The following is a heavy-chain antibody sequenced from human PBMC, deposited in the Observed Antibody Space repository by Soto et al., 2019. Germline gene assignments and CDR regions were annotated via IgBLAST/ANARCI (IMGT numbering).Heavy chain of an antibody. V-gene: IGHV3-30*18. CDR2: ISYDGSNK. Sequence: GGSLRLSCAASGFTFSSYGMHWVRQAPGKGLEWVAVISYDGSNKYYADSVKGRFTISRDNSKNTLYLQMNSLRAEDTAVYYCAKDRTGTFDYWGQGTLVTVSS. CDR3: AKDRTGTFDY. D-gene: IGHD1-1*01. CDR1: GFTFSSYG. J-gene: IGHJ4*02.